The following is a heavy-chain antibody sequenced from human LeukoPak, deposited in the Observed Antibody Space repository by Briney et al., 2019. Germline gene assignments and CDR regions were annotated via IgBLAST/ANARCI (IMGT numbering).Heavy chain of an antibody. J-gene: IGHJ5*02. CDR1: GGSISSGDYY. V-gene: IGHV4-30-4*01. CDR3: ARFCSSTSCYYWFDP. CDR2: IYYSGST. D-gene: IGHD2-2*01. Sequence: SETLSLTCTVSGGSISSGDYYWSWIRQPPGKGLEWIGYIYYSGSTYYNPSLKSRVTISVDTSKNQFSLKLSSVTAADTAVYYCARFCSSTSCYYWFDPWGQGTLVTVSS.